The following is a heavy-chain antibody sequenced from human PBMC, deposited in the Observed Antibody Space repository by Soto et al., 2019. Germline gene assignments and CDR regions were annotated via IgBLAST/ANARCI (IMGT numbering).Heavy chain of an antibody. CDR1: GFTVSSNY. D-gene: IGHD1-26*01. CDR2: IYSGGST. CDR3: ARGSRVGASFDGFDI. J-gene: IGHJ3*02. V-gene: IGHV3-66*01. Sequence: GGSLRLSCAASGFTVSSNYMSWVRQAPGKGLEWVSVIYSGGSTYYADSVKGRFTISRDNSKNTLYLQMNSLRAEDTAVYYCARGSRVGASFDGFDIWGQGTMVTVSS.